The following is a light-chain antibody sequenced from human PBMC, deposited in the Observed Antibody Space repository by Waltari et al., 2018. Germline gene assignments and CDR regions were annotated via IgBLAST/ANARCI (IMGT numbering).Light chain of an antibody. CDR3: QQYATSPLT. CDR2: SAS. J-gene: IGKJ4*01. CDR1: QTVARNY. Sequence: EIVLTQSPGTLSLSPGERATPPCGASQTVARNYLAWYQQKPGQAPRLLIHSASSRAPGIPDRFSGSGSGTDFTLTISRLEPEDFAVYHCQQYATSPLTFGGGTKVEIK. V-gene: IGKV3-20*01.